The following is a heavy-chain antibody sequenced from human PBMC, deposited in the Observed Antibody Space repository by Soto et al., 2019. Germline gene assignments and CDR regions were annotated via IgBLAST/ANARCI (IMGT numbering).Heavy chain of an antibody. J-gene: IGHJ4*02. Sequence: GGSLRLSCAASGLTFSSYAMHWVRQAPGKGLEWVAVISYDGSNKYYADSVKGRFTISRDNSKNTLYLQMNSLRAEDTAVYYCARDQIAVASHYFDYWGQGTLVTVSS. CDR1: GLTFSSYA. CDR3: ARDQIAVASHYFDY. CDR2: ISYDGSNK. V-gene: IGHV3-30-3*01. D-gene: IGHD6-19*01.